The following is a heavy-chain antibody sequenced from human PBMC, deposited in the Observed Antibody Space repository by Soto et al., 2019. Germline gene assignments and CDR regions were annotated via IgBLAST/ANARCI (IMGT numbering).Heavy chain of an antibody. J-gene: IGHJ6*02. CDR2: INHRGST. D-gene: IGHD3-10*01. CDR3: SRGHEVRATFYYHYAMDV. Sequence: PSETLSLTCAVYGWSFSGYYWSWIRQPPGKGLEWIGEINHRGSTNYNPSLKSRVTISVDTSKNQSSLKLTSVTAADTAVYYCSRGHEVRATFYYHYAMDVWGQGTTVTVSS. V-gene: IGHV4-34*01. CDR1: GWSFSGYY.